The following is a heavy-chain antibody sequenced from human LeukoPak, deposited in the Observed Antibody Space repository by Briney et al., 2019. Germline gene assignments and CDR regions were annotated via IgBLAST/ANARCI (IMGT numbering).Heavy chain of an antibody. J-gene: IGHJ3*02. V-gene: IGHV3-23*01. D-gene: IGHD3-16*02. CDR3: AKDRFYYDYVWGSYRPYRADDDAFDI. CDR1: GFTFSSYA. Sequence: GGSLRLSCAASGFTFSSYAMSWVRQAPGKGLEWVSAISGSGGSTYYADSVKGRFTISRDNSKNTLYLQMNSLRAEDTAVYYCAKDRFYYDYVWGSYRPYRADDDAFDIWGQGTMVTVSS. CDR2: ISGSGGST.